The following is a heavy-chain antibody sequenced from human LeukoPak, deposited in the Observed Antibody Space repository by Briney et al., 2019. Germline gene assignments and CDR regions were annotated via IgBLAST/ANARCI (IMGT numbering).Heavy chain of an antibody. CDR3: AGGYLYDSSGLPYYYYMDV. CDR2: ISSTSSTI. V-gene: IGHV3-48*01. D-gene: IGHD3-22*01. J-gene: IGHJ6*03. Sequence: GGSLRLSCAASGFTFSSYSMNWVRQAPGKGLEWVSYISSTSSTIYYADSVKGRFTISRDNAKNSLYLQMNSLRVEDTAMYYCAGGYLYDSSGLPYYYYMDVWGKGTTVTVSS. CDR1: GFTFSSYS.